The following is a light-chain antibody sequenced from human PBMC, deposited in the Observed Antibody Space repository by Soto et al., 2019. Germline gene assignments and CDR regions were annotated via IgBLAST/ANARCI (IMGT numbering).Light chain of an antibody. J-gene: IGKJ1*01. CDR3: QQYNSYPWT. CDR1: QIISRW. CDR2: DAS. V-gene: IGKV1-5*01. Sequence: DIQMTQSPSTLSASVGDRVTITCRASQIISRWLAWYQQKPGKAPKLLIYDASSLESGVPSRFSGSESGTEFTLTISSLQPDDFATYYCQQYNSYPWTFGQGTKVEIK.